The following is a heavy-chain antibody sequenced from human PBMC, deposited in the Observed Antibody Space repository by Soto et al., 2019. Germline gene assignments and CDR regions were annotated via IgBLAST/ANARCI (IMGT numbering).Heavy chain of an antibody. CDR1: GFTFSSYA. V-gene: IGHV3-30-3*01. Sequence: QVQLVESGGGVVQPGRSLRLSCAASGFTFSSYAMHWVRQAPGKGLEWVAVISYDGSNKYYADSVKGRFTISRDNSKNTLYLQMNSLRAEDTAVYYCARTNVGSGSYSYFDYWGQGTLVTVSS. CDR3: ARTNVGSGSYSYFDY. J-gene: IGHJ4*02. CDR2: ISYDGSNK. D-gene: IGHD3-10*01.